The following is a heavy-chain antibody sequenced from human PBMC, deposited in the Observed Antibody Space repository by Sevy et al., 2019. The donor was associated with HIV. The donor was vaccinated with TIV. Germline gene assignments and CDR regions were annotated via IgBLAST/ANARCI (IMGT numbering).Heavy chain of an antibody. D-gene: IGHD2-2*01. J-gene: IGHJ5*02. V-gene: IGHV4-34*01. CDR2: INHSGST. CDR1: GGSFSGYY. CDR3: ARAPPVVVVPGAPSWFDP. Sequence: SETLSLTCAVYGGSFSGYYWNWIRQSPGKGLEWIGEINHSGSTNYNPSLKSRVTISVTTSKNQFSLRLNSVTAADTAVYYCARAPPVVVVPGAPSWFDPWGQGTLVTVSS.